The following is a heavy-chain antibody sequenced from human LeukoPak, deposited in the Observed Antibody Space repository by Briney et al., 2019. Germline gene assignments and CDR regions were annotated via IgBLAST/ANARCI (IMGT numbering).Heavy chain of an antibody. J-gene: IGHJ3*02. V-gene: IGHV1-69*05. CDR3: ARGGGATKGRDACDI. Sequence: ASVTVSCKASGGTFSSYAISWVRQAPGQGLEWMGGIIPIFGTANYAQKFQGRVTITTDESTSTAYMELSSLRSEDTAVYYCARGGGATKGRDACDIWGQGTMVTVSS. CDR2: IIPIFGTA. CDR1: GGTFSSYA. D-gene: IGHD3-10*01.